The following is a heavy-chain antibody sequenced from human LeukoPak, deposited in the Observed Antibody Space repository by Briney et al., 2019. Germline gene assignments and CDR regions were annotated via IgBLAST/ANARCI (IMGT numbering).Heavy chain of an antibody. J-gene: IGHJ3*02. CDR3: ARDKSAVTGTDAFDI. CDR2: IYYSGST. V-gene: IGHV4-39*07. Sequence: SETLSLTCTVSGGSISSSSYYWGWIRQPPGKGLEWIGSIYYSGSTYYNPSLKSRVTISVDTSKNQFSLKVSSVTAADTAVYYCARDKSAVTGTDAFDIWGQGTMVTVSS. CDR1: GGSISSSSYY. D-gene: IGHD6-19*01.